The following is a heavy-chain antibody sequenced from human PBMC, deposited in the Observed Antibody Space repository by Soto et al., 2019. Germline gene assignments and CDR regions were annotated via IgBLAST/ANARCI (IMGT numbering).Heavy chain of an antibody. J-gene: IGHJ6*02. CDR2: IRSKAYGGTT. D-gene: IGHD4-17*01. CDR1: GFTFGDYA. Sequence: GGSLRLSCTASGFTFGDYAMSWVRQAPGKGLEWVGFIRSKAYGGTTEYAASVKGRFTISRDDSKSIAYLQMSSLKTEDTAAYYCTGDPYGDSNWYYYGMDVWGQGTTVTVSS. CDR3: TGDPYGDSNWYYYGMDV. V-gene: IGHV3-49*04.